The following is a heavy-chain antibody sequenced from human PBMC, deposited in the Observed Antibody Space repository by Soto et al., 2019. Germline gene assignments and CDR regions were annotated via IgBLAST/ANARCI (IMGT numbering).Heavy chain of an antibody. CDR2: ISSSGSTM. CDR3: ARDRSDYVWGSYRPPNYYGMDV. V-gene: IGHV3-48*03. CDR1: GFSLSKYE. D-gene: IGHD3-16*02. J-gene: IGHJ6*02. Sequence: PGGSLRLSCAASGFSLSKYEINCVRQAPGKGLEWVSYISSSGSTMYHADSVKGRFTISRDNAKNSLYLQMNSLRAEDTAVYYCARDRSDYVWGSYRPPNYYGMDVWGQGTTVTVSS.